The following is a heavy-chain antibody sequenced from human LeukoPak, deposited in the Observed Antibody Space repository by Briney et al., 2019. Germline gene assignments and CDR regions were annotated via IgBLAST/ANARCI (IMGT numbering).Heavy chain of an antibody. CDR1: GGSISSGGYS. CDR3: ARWAAAYDY. D-gene: IGHD6-13*01. J-gene: IGHJ4*02. CDR2: IYHSGST. V-gene: IGHV4-30-2*01. Sequence: SETLSFTCAVSGGSISSGGYSWSWIRQPPGKGLEWIGYIYHSGSTYYNPSLKSRVTISVDRSKNQFSLKLSSVTAADTAVYYCARWAAAYDYWGQGTLVTVSS.